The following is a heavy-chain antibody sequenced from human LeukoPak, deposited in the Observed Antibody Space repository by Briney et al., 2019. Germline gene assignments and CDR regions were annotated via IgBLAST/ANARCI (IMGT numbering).Heavy chain of an antibody. CDR3: ARDIRGSSPDYYYYYGMDV. CDR2: IIPILGIA. D-gene: IGHD6-6*01. J-gene: IGHJ6*02. CDR1: EGTFSSYA. V-gene: IGHV1-69*04. Sequence: SVKVSCKASEGTFSSYAISWVRQAPGQGLEWMGRIIPILGIANYAQKFQGRVTITADKSTSTAYMELSSLRSEDTAVYYCARDIRGSSPDYYYYYGMDVWGQGTTVTVSS.